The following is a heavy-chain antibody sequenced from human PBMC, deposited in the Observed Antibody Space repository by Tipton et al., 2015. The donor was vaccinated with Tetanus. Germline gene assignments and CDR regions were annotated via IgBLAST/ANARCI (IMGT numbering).Heavy chain of an antibody. CDR1: GYTFTSYG. J-gene: IGHJ6*02. CDR2: LNPKSGSA. D-gene: IGHD6-13*01. CDR3: ASGRSSRHGPDV. Sequence: QLVQSGAEVKKPGASVKVSCKASGYTFTSYGLNWVRKAAGRGFEWMGWLNPKSGSAAYAPRFQGRVTMTPHTSITTAFMEVASLTYEHTAVYYCASGRSSRHGPDVWSHRTSVTVSS. V-gene: IGHV1-8*02.